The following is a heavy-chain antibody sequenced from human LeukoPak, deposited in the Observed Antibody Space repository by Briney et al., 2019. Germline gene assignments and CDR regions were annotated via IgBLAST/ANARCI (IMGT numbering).Heavy chain of an antibody. CDR2: VNGNGGST. V-gene: IGHV3-23*01. D-gene: IGHD2-21*01. CDR3: AKDFRIGYSAHFDY. J-gene: IGHJ4*02. Sequence: QXPGKGXXXXXXVNGNGGSTSYADSVKGRFTIFRDNSKNTVYLQMNSLRVEDTAVYYCAKDFRIGYSAHFDYWGQGALVTVSS.